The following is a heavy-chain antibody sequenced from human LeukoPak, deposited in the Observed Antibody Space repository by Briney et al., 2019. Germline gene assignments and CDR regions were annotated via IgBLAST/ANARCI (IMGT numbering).Heavy chain of an antibody. V-gene: IGHV1-18*01. Sequence: ASVKVSCKASGYTFTSYGISWVRQAPGQGLEWMGWISAYNGNTNYAQKLQGRVTMTTDTSTSTAYMELRSLRSDDTAVYYCARVREDYYGSGSPDYWGQGTLVTVSS. CDR2: ISAYNGNT. J-gene: IGHJ4*02. CDR3: ARVREDYYGSGSPDY. D-gene: IGHD3-10*01. CDR1: GYTFTSYG.